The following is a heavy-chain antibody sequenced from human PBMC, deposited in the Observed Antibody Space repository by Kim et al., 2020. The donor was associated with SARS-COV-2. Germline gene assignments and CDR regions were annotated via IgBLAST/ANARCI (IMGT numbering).Heavy chain of an antibody. D-gene: IGHD4-17*01. CDR2: IGTNSRTI. V-gene: IGHV3-48*04. CDR1: GFTFSSYT. J-gene: IGHJ4*02. CDR3: VTGLRGTTVVPD. Sequence: GGSLRLSCAASGFTFSSYTMNWVRQAPGKGLEWVSYIGTNSRTIVYADSVKGRFTISRDNAKNSLYLQMNSLRVEDTAVYYCVTGLRGTTVVPDWGQGTLVTLSS.